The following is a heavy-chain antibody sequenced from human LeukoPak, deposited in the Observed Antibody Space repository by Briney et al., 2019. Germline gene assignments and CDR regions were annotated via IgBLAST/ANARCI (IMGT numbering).Heavy chain of an antibody. Sequence: ASVKVSCKASGGTFSSYAISWVRQPPGQGLEWMGGIIPIFGTANYAQKFQGRVTITADKSTSTAYMELSSLRSEDTAVYYCARRGFSEYSSGWYDYWGQGTLVTVSS. CDR2: IIPIFGTA. CDR3: ARRGFSEYSSGWYDY. D-gene: IGHD6-19*01. V-gene: IGHV1-69*06. J-gene: IGHJ4*02. CDR1: GGTFSSYA.